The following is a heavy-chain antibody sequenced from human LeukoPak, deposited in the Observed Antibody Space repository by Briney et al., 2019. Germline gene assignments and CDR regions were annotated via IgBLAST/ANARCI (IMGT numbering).Heavy chain of an antibody. CDR3: ARSPYYYDSSYDY. D-gene: IGHD3-22*01. J-gene: IGHJ4*02. Sequence: SETLSLTCTVSGGSIRSYYWSWIRQPPGKGLEWIGYIYYSGSTNYNPSLKSRVTISVDTSKNQFSLKLSSVTAADTAVYYCARSPYYYDSSYDYWGQGTLVTVSS. CDR2: IYYSGST. V-gene: IGHV4-59*01. CDR1: GGSIRSYY.